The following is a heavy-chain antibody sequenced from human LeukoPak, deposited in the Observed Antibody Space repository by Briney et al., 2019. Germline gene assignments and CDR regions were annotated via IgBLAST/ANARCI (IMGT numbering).Heavy chain of an antibody. CDR1: GFTFSSYG. Sequence: GGSLRLSCAASGFTFSSYGMHWVRQAPGKGLEWVAFIRYDGSNKYYADSVKGRFTISRDNSKNTLYLQMNSLRAEDTAVYYCAKDIAAALAFDIWGQGTMVTVSS. V-gene: IGHV3-30*02. D-gene: IGHD6-13*01. J-gene: IGHJ3*02. CDR2: IRYDGSNK. CDR3: AKDIAAALAFDI.